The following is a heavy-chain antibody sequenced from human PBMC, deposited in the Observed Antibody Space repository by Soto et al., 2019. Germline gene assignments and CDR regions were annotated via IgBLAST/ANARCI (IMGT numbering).Heavy chain of an antibody. CDR2: IWYDASKQ. CDR1: GFSFSVYG. CDR3: AAWAEGATEVH. Sequence: QVQLVESGGGVVQPGRSLRLSCATSGFSFSVYGMRWVRQAPGKGLEWVAVIWYDASKQFYAASVEGRFTISRDNSKAILYLQVNSLRVEDTAVYYCAAWAEGATEVHWGQGTLVTVSS. D-gene: IGHD2-15*01. V-gene: IGHV3-33*01. J-gene: IGHJ4*02.